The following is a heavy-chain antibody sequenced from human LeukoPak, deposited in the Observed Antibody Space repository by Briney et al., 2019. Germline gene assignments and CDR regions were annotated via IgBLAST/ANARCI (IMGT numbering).Heavy chain of an antibody. J-gene: IGHJ4*02. D-gene: IGHD6-19*01. CDR1: GGSISGSSYY. Sequence: PSETLSLTCTVSGGSISGSSYYWGWIRQPPGKGLEWIGEINHSGSTNYNPSLKSRVTISVDTSKNQFSLKLSSVTAADTAVYYCARGTNAGYSSGWYRGNYYFDYWGQGTLVTVSS. V-gene: IGHV4-39*07. CDR3: ARGTNAGYSSGWYRGNYYFDY. CDR2: INHSGST.